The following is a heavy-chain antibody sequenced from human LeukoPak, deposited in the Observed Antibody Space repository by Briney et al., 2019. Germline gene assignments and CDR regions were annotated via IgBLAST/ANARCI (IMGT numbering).Heavy chain of an antibody. CDR3: ARDSDVPFDY. CDR2: ISISGSTI. CDR1: GFTFSSYS. D-gene: IGHD3-16*01. V-gene: IGHV3-48*04. J-gene: IGHJ4*02. Sequence: GGSLRLSCTASGFTFSSYSMNWVRQAPGKGLEWVSHISISGSTIYYTDSVKGRFTISRDNAKNSLYLQMNSLRAEDTAVYYCARDSDVPFDYWGQGTLVTVSS.